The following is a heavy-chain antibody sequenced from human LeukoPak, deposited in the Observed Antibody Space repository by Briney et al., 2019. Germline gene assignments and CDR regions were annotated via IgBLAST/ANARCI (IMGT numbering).Heavy chain of an antibody. D-gene: IGHD2-2*01. CDR3: ARGRVDCSSTSCYAADWFDP. Sequence: PSETLSLTCTVSGGSISSGGYYWRWIRQHPGKGLGWIGYIYYSGSTYYNPSLKSRVTISVDTSKTQFSLKLSSVTAADTAVYYCARGRVDCSSTSCYAADWFDPWGQGTLVTVSS. CDR2: IYYSGST. V-gene: IGHV4-31*03. J-gene: IGHJ5*02. CDR1: GGSISSGGYY.